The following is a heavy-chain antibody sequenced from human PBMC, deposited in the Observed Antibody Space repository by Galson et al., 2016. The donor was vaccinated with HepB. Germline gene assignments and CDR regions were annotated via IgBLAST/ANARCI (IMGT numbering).Heavy chain of an antibody. CDR2: ISYSGSA. J-gene: IGHJ4*02. Sequence: TLSLTCTVSGGSFSSGDYYWSWIRQLPGKGLEWTGFISYSGSAHYNPSLKSRLTISVDTSKNHFSLKLGSVTAVDTAVYYCARVGRLDFWSGYYVPPFDYWGQGTLVTVSS. CDR3: ARVGRLDFWSGYYVPPFDY. CDR1: GGSFSSGDYY. V-gene: IGHV4-31*03. D-gene: IGHD3-3*01.